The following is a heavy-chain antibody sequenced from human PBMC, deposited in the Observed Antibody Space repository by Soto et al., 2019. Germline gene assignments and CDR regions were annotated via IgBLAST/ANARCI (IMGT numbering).Heavy chain of an antibody. Sequence: QAGGSLRLSCAASGFTFSSYGMHWVRQAPGKGLEWVAVISYDGSNKYYADSVKGRFTISRDNSKNTLYLQMNSLRAEDTAVYYCAKDFGAQYFDYWGQGTLVTVSS. CDR1: GFTFSSYG. J-gene: IGHJ4*02. D-gene: IGHD3-10*01. V-gene: IGHV3-30*18. CDR3: AKDFGAQYFDY. CDR2: ISYDGSNK.